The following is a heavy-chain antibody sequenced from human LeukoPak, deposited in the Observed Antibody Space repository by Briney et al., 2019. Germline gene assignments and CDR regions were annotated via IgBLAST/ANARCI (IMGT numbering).Heavy chain of an antibody. CDR3: ARTAQKNDFWSGLSMA. D-gene: IGHD3-3*01. CDR1: GYTFTGYY. CDR2: INPNSGGT. J-gene: IGHJ5*02. V-gene: IGHV1-2*02. Sequence: ASVKVSCKASGYTFTGYYMHWVRQAPGQGLEWMGWINPNSGGTNYAQKFQGRVTMTRDTSISTAYMELSRLRSDDTAAYYCARTAQKNDFWSGLSMAWGQGTLVTVSS.